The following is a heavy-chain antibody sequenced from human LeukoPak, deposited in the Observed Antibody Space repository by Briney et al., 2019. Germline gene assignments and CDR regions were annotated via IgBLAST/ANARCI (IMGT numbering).Heavy chain of an antibody. J-gene: IGHJ3*02. V-gene: IGHV3-21*01. Sequence: GGSLRLSCAASGFTFSSYSMNWVRQAPGKGLEWVSFISTSSIYIYNTDSVKGRFTISRDNAKNSLYLQMNSLRAEDTAVYYCARGTLWFGEFYSDAFDIWGQGTMVTISS. CDR3: ARGTLWFGEFYSDAFDI. CDR1: GFTFSSYS. CDR2: ISTSSIYI. D-gene: IGHD3-10*01.